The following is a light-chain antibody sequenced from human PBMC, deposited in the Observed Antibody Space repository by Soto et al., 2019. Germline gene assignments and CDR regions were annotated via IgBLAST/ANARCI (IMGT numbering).Light chain of an antibody. J-gene: IGLJ3*02. CDR3: SSYTTTSTLV. V-gene: IGLV2-11*01. Sequence: QSALTQPRSVSGSPGLSVTISCTGSSSDVGAYNYVSWYQQHPGKGPKLIIYDVNKRPSGVPDRFSGSKSGNTASLTISGLQAEDEADYYCSSYTTTSTLVFGGVTKLTVL. CDR2: DVN. CDR1: SSDVGAYNY.